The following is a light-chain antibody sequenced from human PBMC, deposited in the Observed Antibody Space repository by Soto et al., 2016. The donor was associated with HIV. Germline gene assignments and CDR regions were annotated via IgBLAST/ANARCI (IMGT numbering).Light chain of an antibody. Sequence: SYELTQPPSVSVSPGQTAKITCSGDALSRRYAYWYQQKPGQSPELLIYKDIQRPSGIPERFSGSNSGTTVTLTISGVQAEDEADYYCQSADSSNTYVLFGGGTKLTVL. CDR2: KDI. V-gene: IGLV3-25*03. CDR3: QSADSSNTYVL. CDR1: ALSRRY. J-gene: IGLJ2*01.